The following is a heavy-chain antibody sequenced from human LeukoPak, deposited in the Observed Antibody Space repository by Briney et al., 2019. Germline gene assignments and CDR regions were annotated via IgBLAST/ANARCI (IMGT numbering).Heavy chain of an antibody. V-gene: IGHV3-30*01. D-gene: IGHD2-2*02. CDR2: ISYDGSNK. J-gene: IGHJ4*02. CDR3: ARDLGERPNIVVVPAAIYYFDY. Sequence: GGSLRLSCAASGFTFSSYAMDWVRQAPGKGLEWVAVISYDGSNKYYADSVKGRFTISRDNSKNTLYLQMNSLRAEDTAVYYCARDLGERPNIVVVPAAIYYFDYWGQGTLVTVSS. CDR1: GFTFSSYA.